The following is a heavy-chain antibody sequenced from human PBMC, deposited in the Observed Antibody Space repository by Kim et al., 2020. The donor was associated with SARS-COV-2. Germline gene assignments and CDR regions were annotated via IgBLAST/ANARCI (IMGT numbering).Heavy chain of an antibody. J-gene: IGHJ4*02. Sequence: YAYSVGCRFTISRDNAKTMIYLEMNSLRVEDTAVYYCARHSYAVSPGDDSWGQGALVTVS. V-gene: IGHV3-74*01. CDR3: ARHSYAVSPGDDS. D-gene: IGHD2-8*01.